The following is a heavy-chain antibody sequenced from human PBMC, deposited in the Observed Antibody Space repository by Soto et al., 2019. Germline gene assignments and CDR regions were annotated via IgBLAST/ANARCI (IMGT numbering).Heavy chain of an antibody. Sequence: GGSLRLSCAASGFTFSNFEMNWVRQAPGKGLEWVSYISSGGNTMYYADSVKGRFTISRDNAKNTLYLQMNSLRAEDTAVYYCVRAIGHYGMDVWGRGTTVTVSS. J-gene: IGHJ6*02. CDR3: VRAIGHYGMDV. CDR1: GFTFSNFE. D-gene: IGHD3-22*01. V-gene: IGHV3-48*03. CDR2: ISSGGNTM.